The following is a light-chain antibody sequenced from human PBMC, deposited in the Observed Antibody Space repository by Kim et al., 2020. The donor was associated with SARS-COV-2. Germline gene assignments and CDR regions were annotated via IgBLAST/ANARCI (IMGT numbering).Light chain of an antibody. CDR3: ATWDVSLNGWV. V-gene: IGLV1-44*01. J-gene: IGLJ3*02. CDR2: NDN. CDR1: SSNVGLNF. Sequence: GQGVTISCSRSSSNVGLNFVNWYQQLTGTPPQVFIYNDNQRPSGVPDRCAGSRSGTSASLAISGLQSEDEADYYCATWDVSLNGWVFGGGTQLTVL.